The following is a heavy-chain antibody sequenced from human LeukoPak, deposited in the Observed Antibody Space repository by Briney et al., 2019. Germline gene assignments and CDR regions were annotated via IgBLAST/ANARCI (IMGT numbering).Heavy chain of an antibody. CDR1: GGTFSSYA. CDR3: ARDRLPRRGSGYYFDY. D-gene: IGHD3-22*01. J-gene: IGHJ4*02. Sequence: SVKVSCKASGGTFSSYAISWVRQAPGQGLEWMGRIIPIFGTANYAQKFQGRVTITTDESASTAYMELSSLRSEDTAVYYCARDRLPRRGSGYYFDYWGQGTLVTVSS. CDR2: IIPIFGTA. V-gene: IGHV1-69*05.